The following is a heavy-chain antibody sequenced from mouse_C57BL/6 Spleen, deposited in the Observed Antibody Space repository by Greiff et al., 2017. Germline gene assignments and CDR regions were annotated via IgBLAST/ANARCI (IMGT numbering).Heavy chain of an antibody. J-gene: IGHJ2*01. D-gene: IGHD2-1*01. CDR1: GYTFTSYW. V-gene: IGHV1-50*01. Sequence: VQLKQPGAELVKPGASVKLSCKASGYTFTSYWMQWVKQRPGQGLEWIGEIDPSDSYTNYNQKFKGKATLTVDTSSSTAYMQLSSLTSEDSAVYYCARWGKSFDYWGQGTTLTVSS. CDR2: IDPSDSYT. CDR3: ARWGKSFDY.